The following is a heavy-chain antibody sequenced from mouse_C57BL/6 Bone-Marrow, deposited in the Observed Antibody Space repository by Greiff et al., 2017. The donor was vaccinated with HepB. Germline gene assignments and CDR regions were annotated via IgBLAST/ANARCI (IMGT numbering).Heavy chain of an antibody. CDR3: ARRRKKFITTVVATFDY. V-gene: IGHV1-59*01. D-gene: IGHD1-1*01. CDR2: IDPSDSYT. J-gene: IGHJ2*01. CDR1: GYTFTSYW. Sequence: QVQLQQPGAELVRPGTSVKLSCKASGYTFTSYWMHWVKQRPGQGLEWIGVIDPSDSYTNYNQKFKGKATLTVDTSSSTAYMQLSSLTSEDSAVYYCARRRKKFITTVVATFDYWGQGTTLTVSS.